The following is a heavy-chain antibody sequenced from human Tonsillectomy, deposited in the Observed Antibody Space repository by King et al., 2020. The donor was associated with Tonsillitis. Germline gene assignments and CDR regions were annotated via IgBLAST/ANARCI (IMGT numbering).Heavy chain of an antibody. CDR1: GFTFSSYS. CDR2: ISSSSSYI. D-gene: IGHD6-13*01. Sequence: VQLVESGGGLVKPGGSLRLSCAASGFTFSSYSMNWVRQAPGKGLEWVSSISSSSSYIYYADSVKGRFTISRDNAKNSLYLQMNSLRAEDTAVYYCARASIAAADAPGGDWFDPWGQGTLVTVSS. J-gene: IGHJ5*02. V-gene: IGHV3-21*01. CDR3: ARASIAAADAPGGDWFDP.